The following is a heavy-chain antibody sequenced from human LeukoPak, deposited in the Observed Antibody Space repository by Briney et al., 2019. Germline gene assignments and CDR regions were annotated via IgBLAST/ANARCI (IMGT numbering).Heavy chain of an antibody. V-gene: IGHV3-23*01. CDR3: AKGSGINHYHWIDP. CDR1: GFTFSGHA. J-gene: IGHJ5*02. CDR2: ITGGAENT. D-gene: IGHD1-14*01. Sequence: GGSLRLSCAASGFTFSGHAMSWVRHAPGKGLNWLSTITGGAENTYYADSVKGRFSISRDNSKNTLYLQMDSLRAEDTALYYCAKGSGINHYHWIDPWGQGTLVTVSS.